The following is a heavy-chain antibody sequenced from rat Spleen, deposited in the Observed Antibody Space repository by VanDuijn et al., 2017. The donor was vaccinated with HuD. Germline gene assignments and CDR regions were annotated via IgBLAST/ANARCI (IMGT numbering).Heavy chain of an antibody. V-gene: IGHV5-31*01. CDR2: ITNTGGST. CDR1: GFTFNDYW. J-gene: IGHJ3*01. CDR3: PTIAFAY. Sequence: EVQLVESGGGLFQPGRSLKLSCVASGFTFNDYWMTWIRQAPGKGLELVASITNTGGSTYYPDSVKGRFTISRYNAKSSLYLQMNILRSEDTATYYCPTIAFAYWGQGTLVTVSS.